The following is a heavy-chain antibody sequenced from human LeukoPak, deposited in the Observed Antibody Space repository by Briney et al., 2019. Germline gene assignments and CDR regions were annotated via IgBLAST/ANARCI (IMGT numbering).Heavy chain of an antibody. CDR3: AKDSHESAWALRRFDY. V-gene: IGHV3-9*01. J-gene: IGHJ4*02. CDR2: ISWNSGSI. Sequence: PGRSLRLSCAASGFTFDDYAMHWVRQAPGKGLEWVSGISWNSGSIGYADSVKGRFTISRDNAKNSLYPQMNSLRAEDTALYYCAKDSHESAWALRRFDYWGQGTLVTVSS. CDR1: GFTFDDYA. D-gene: IGHD3-16*01.